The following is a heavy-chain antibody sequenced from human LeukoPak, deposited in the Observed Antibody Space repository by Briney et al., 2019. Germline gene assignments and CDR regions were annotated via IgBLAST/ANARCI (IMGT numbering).Heavy chain of an antibody. CDR1: GFTFNIYG. J-gene: IGHJ5*02. Sequence: GGSLRLSCAGSGFTFNIYGIHWVRQAPGKGLEWVAVISYDGSNKYYADSVKGRFTISRDNSKNTLYLQMNSLRAEDTAVYYCAKDRLEPTKLWFGELLSWGQGTLVTVSS. CDR2: ISYDGSNK. D-gene: IGHD3-10*01. CDR3: AKDRLEPTKLWFGELLS. V-gene: IGHV3-30*18.